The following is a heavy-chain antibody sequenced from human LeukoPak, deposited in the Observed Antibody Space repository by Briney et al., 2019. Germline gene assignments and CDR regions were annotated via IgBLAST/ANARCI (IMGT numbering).Heavy chain of an antibody. CDR3: AKDRWIRRISLAGQDY. CDR2: TSYDGSDT. J-gene: IGHJ4*02. D-gene: IGHD6-19*01. CDR1: GFTFSSYG. V-gene: IGHV3-30*18. Sequence: PGGSLRLSCATSGFTFSSYGMHWVRQAPGKGLEWVAVTSYDGSDTYYADSVKGRFTISRDNSKNTLYLQINSLRVEDTAVYYCAKDRWIRRISLAGQDYWGQGTLVTVSS.